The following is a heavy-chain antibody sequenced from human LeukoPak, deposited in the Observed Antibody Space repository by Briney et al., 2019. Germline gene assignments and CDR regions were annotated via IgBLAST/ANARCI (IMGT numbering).Heavy chain of an antibody. CDR1: GFTVSSNS. J-gene: IGHJ4*02. D-gene: IGHD2-15*01. CDR3: VRRAGEYSHPYDY. CDR2: ISSGGNT. Sequence: GGSLRLSCKVSGFTVSSNSWSWVRQAPGKGLEWVLFISSGGNTDHSDSVKGRFTISRDNSKNTLYLQMNSLRAEDTAIYYCVRRAGEYSHPYDYWGQGTLVTVSS. V-gene: IGHV3-53*01.